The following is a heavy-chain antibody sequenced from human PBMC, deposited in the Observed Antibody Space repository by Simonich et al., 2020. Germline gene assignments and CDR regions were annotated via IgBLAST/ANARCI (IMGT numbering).Heavy chain of an antibody. CDR1: GGSISSYY. Sequence: QVQLQESGPGLVKPSETLSLTCTVSGGSISSYYWSWIRQPPGKGLEWIGYFYYSGSTNYNPSLKSRVTISVDTSKNQFSLKLSSVTAADTAVYYCARHDRWLQFYFDYWGQGTLVTVSS. CDR3: ARHDRWLQFYFDY. D-gene: IGHD5-12*01. CDR2: FYYSGST. V-gene: IGHV4-59*08. J-gene: IGHJ4*02.